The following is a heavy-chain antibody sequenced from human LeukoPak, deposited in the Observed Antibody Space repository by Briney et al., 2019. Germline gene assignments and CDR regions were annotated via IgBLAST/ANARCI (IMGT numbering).Heavy chain of an antibody. D-gene: IGHD3-16*01. CDR2: INGAGDNT. Sequence: GGSLRLSCSASGYTFSSHGLTWVRQAPGKGLEWVSTINGAGDNTRYAETVKGRFAISRDNSKNTLYLDMSDLRAEDTAIYYCAKVTVCFGCYFDFWGQGTPVTVSS. J-gene: IGHJ4*02. CDR3: AKVTVCFGCYFDF. CDR1: GYTFSSHG. V-gene: IGHV3-23*01.